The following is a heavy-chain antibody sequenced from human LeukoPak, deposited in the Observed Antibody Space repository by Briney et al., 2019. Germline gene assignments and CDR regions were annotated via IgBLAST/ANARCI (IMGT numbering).Heavy chain of an antibody. J-gene: IGHJ4*02. CDR1: GGTFSSYA. V-gene: IGHV1-69*04. Sequence: SVKVSFKASGGTFSSYAISWVRQAPGQGLEWMGRIIPILGIANYAQKFQGRVTITADKSTSTAYMELSSLRSEDTAVYYCARDDDSSGYYRPPDYWGQGTLVTVSS. CDR2: IIPILGIA. CDR3: ARDDDSSGYYRPPDY. D-gene: IGHD3-22*01.